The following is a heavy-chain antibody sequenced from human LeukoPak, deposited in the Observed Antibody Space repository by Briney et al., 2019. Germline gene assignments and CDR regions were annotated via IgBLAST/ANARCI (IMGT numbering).Heavy chain of an antibody. D-gene: IGHD3-16*01. CDR2: IIPILGIA. Sequence: SVKVSCKASGGTFSSYTISWVRQVPGQGREWMGRIIPILGIANYAQKFQGRVTITADKSTSTAYMELSSLRSEDTAVYYCARAHVSERGSFDYWGQGTLVTVSS. CDR1: GGTFSSYT. V-gene: IGHV1-69*02. J-gene: IGHJ4*02. CDR3: ARAHVSERGSFDY.